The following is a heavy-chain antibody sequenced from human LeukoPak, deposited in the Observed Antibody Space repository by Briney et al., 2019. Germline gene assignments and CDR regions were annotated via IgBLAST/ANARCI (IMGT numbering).Heavy chain of an antibody. CDR2: LNQDGSEK. D-gene: IGHD6-19*01. CDR1: GFTFSSYW. J-gene: IGHJ4*02. CDR3: ARLRGWRYVDF. Sequence: GGSLRLSCEASGFTFSSYWMRWVRQAPGKGLEWVADLNQDGSEKYYLDSVKGRFSLSRDNGDNSLHPQMNSLRAEDTAFYYCARLRGWRYVDFWGQGTLVTVSS. V-gene: IGHV3-7*01.